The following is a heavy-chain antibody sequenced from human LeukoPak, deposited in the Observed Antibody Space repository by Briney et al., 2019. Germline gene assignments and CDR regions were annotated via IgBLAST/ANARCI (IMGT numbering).Heavy chain of an antibody. D-gene: IGHD2-8*01. Sequence: GSLRLSCPASGFTFGDYAMSWVRQAPGKGLEWVGFIRSKAYGGTTEYAASVKGRFTISRDDSKSIAYLQMNSLKTEDTAVYYCTRAQGYCTNGVCYTLYWGQGTLVTVSS. CDR2: IRSKAYGGTT. V-gene: IGHV3-49*04. J-gene: IGHJ4*02. CDR3: TRAQGYCTNGVCYTLY. CDR1: GFTFGDYA.